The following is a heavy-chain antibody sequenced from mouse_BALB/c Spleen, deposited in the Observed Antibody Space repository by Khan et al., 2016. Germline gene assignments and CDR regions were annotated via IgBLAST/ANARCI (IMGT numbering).Heavy chain of an antibody. CDR1: GFNIKNTY. CDR2: IDPANGNT. Sequence: VQLQQPGAELVKPGASVKLSCTASGFNIKNTYIHWVKLRPEQGLEWIGRIDPANGNTKYDPKFQGKATMTADTSSNTACLHLSKLTSEDTAVXYCAGDSGSSYDYWGQGTILTVSS. J-gene: IGHJ2*01. V-gene: IGHV14-3*02. D-gene: IGHD1-1*01. CDR3: AGDSGSSYDY.